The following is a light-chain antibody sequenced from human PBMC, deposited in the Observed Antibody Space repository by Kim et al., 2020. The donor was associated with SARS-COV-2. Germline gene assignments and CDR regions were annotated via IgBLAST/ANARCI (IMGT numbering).Light chain of an antibody. CDR1: QYIGKY. J-gene: IGKJ2*01. Sequence: DIQMTQSPSSLSASVGDRVTITCRASQYIGKYLNWYQHKPGTAPKLLIYVASSLQSEVTPRFSGSGSGTDFTLTISSLQPVDSATYYCQQSYNTPYTFGQGTKLEI. CDR2: VAS. V-gene: IGKV1-39*01. CDR3: QQSYNTPYT.